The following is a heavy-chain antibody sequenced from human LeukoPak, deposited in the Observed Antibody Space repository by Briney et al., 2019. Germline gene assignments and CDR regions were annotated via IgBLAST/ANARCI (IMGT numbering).Heavy chain of an antibody. CDR2: IIPIFGTA. V-gene: IGHV1-69*13. CDR3: ARVRYYGSGSYWRRWFDP. D-gene: IGHD3-10*01. CDR1: GGTFSSYA. J-gene: IGHJ5*02. Sequence: EASVKVSCKASGGTFSSYAISWVRQAPGQGLEWMGGIIPIFGTANYAQKFQGRVTITADESTSTAYMELSSLRSEDTAVYYCARVRYYGSGSYWRRWFDPWGQGTLVTVSS.